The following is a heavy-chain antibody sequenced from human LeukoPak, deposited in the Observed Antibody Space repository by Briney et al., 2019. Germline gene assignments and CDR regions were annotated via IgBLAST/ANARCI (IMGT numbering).Heavy chain of an antibody. D-gene: IGHD2-15*01. CDR2: IDYSSTYI. Sequence: GGSLRLSCAASGFTFSTYTMNWVRQAPGKGLEWVSSIDYSSTYIYYADSVKGRFIICRDNAKNSLYLKMNSLRAEDTAVYYCARDLYCSPTTCTDAFDIWGQGTLVTASS. J-gene: IGHJ3*02. V-gene: IGHV3-21*01. CDR3: ARDLYCSPTTCTDAFDI. CDR1: GFTFSTYT.